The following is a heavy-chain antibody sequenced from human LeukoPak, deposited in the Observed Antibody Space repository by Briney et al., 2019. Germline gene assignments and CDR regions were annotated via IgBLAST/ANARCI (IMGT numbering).Heavy chain of an antibody. V-gene: IGHV4-30-4*08. Sequence: SQTLSLTCTVSGGSISGGDYYWSWIRQPPGKGLEWIGYIYYSGSTYYNPSLKSRVTISVDTSKNQFSLKLSSVTAADTAVYYCARDIIDFWSGYPSYYMDVWGKGTTVTVSS. CDR3: ARDIIDFWSGYPSYYMDV. D-gene: IGHD3-3*01. CDR1: GGSISGGDYY. CDR2: IYYSGST. J-gene: IGHJ6*03.